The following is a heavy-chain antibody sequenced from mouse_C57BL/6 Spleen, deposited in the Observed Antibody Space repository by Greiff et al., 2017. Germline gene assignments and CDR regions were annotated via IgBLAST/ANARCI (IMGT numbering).Heavy chain of an antibody. V-gene: IGHV8-8*01. D-gene: IGHD1-1*01. CDR2: LWWDDDK. Sequence: QVPLKVSGPGILQPSQTLSLTCSSSGFSLSTFGMGVGWISPPSGKGLEWLAHLWWDDDKSYNPALKSRLTNSKDTSNNQVFLKIANVDTADTATYYCARIAKDGSSYWYFEVWGTGTTVTVSS. CDR3: ARIAKDGSSYWYFEV. J-gene: IGHJ1*03. CDR1: GFSLSTFGMG.